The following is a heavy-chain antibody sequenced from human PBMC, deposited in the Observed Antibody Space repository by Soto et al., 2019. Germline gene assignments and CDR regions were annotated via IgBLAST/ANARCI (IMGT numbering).Heavy chain of an antibody. Sequence: GGSLRLSCAASGFTFSSYAMHWVRQAPGKGLENVSAISSNGGSTYYANSVKGRFTISRDNSKNTLYLQMGSLRAEDMAVYYCARDTYYDYIWGSYRHPFDYWGQGTLVTVSS. J-gene: IGHJ4*02. CDR1: GFTFSSYA. CDR2: ISSNGGST. CDR3: ARDTYYDYIWGSYRHPFDY. V-gene: IGHV3-64*01. D-gene: IGHD3-16*02.